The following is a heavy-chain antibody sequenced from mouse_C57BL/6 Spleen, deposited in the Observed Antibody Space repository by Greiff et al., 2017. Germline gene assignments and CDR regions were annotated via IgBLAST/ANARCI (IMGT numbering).Heavy chain of an antibody. CDR1: GFTFSSYA. D-gene: IGHD2-5*01. V-gene: IGHV5-4*01. J-gene: IGHJ4*01. Sequence: EVHLVESGGGLVKPGGSLKLSCAASGFTFSSYAMSWVRQTPEKRLEWVATISDGGSYTYYPDNVKGRFTISRDNAKNNLYLQMSHLKSEDTAMYYCARDAGYSKGAMDYWGQGTSVTVSS. CDR3: ARDAGYSKGAMDY. CDR2: ISDGGSYT.